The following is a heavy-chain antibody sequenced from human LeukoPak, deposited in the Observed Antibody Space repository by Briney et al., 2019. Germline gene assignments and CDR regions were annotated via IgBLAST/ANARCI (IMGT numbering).Heavy chain of an antibody. Sequence: GGSLRLSCAASGFTFSSYAMGWVRQAPGKGLEWVSAIGSSGGSTYYADSVKGRFTISRDNSKNTLYLQMNSLRAEDTAVYYCAKTVVDYYDSSGFHDAFDIWGQGTMVTVSS. V-gene: IGHV3-23*01. D-gene: IGHD3-22*01. J-gene: IGHJ3*02. CDR2: IGSSGGST. CDR3: AKTVVDYYDSSGFHDAFDI. CDR1: GFTFSSYA.